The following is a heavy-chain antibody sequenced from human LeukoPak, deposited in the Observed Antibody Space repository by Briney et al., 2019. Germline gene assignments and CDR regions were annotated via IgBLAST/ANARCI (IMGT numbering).Heavy chain of an antibody. CDR2: ISNDGNQK. J-gene: IGHJ4*02. D-gene: IGHD4/OR15-4a*01. CDR1: GFTFSTYG. Sequence: PGRSLRLSCAGPGFTFSTYGIHWVRQAPGKGLEWVALISNDGNQKFYADSVKGRFTISRDNSKNTLSLQMNSLRAEDTAMYYCAKDLSMGAFDFWGQPTLVTVSS. CDR3: AKDLSMGAFDF. V-gene: IGHV3-30*18.